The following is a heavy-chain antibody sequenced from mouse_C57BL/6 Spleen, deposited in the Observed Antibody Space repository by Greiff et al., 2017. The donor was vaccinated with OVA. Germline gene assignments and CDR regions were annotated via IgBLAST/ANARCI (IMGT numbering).Heavy chain of an antibody. CDR1: GYTFTSYW. CDR2: IHPSDSDT. D-gene: IGHD1-1*01. V-gene: IGHV1-74*01. J-gene: IGHJ2*01. Sequence: QVQLQQPGAELVKPGASVKVSCKASGYTFTSYWMHWVKQSPGQGLEWIGRIHPSDSDTHYNQKFKGKATLTVDKSSSTAYMQLSSLTSEDSAVYCCGSFYYYGSSDFDYGGQGTTLTVSS. CDR3: GSFYYYGSSDFDY.